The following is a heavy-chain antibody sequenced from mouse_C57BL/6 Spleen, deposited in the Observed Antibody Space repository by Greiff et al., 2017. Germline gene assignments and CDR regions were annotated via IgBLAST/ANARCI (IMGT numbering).Heavy chain of an antibody. Sequence: EVMLVESGPELVKPGDSVKISCKASGYSFTGYFMNWVMQSHGKSLEWIGRINPYNGDTFYNQKFKGKATLTVDKSSSTAHMELRSLTSEDSAVYYCASKGAGYGFAYWGQGTLVTVSA. D-gene: IGHD2-2*01. CDR1: GYSFTGYF. CDR2: INPYNGDT. V-gene: IGHV1-20*01. J-gene: IGHJ3*01. CDR3: ASKGAGYGFAY.